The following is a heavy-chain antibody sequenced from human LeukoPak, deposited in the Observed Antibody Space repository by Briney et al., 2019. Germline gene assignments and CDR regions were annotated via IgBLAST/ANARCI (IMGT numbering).Heavy chain of an antibody. V-gene: IGHV1-2*02. CDR3: ARGVTARGFYYYMDI. Sequence: ASVKVSCKASGYTFTSYGISWVRQAPGQGLEWMGWINPHSGGTNYAQEFQGRVTMTRGTSISTAYMELSSLRPDDTAVYSCARGVTARGFYYYMDIWGNGTTVTISS. J-gene: IGHJ6*03. CDR1: GYTFTSYG. CDR2: INPHSGGT. D-gene: IGHD2-21*02.